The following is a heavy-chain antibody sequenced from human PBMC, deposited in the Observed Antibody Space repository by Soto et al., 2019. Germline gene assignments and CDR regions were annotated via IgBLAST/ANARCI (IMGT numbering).Heavy chain of an antibody. D-gene: IGHD3-3*01. CDR1: GGSFSGYY. V-gene: IGHV4-34*01. CDR3: ARETPITIFGVSTNWFDP. Sequence: PSETLSLTCAVYGGSFSGYYWSWIRQPPGKGLEWIGEINHSGSTNYNPSLKSRVTISVDTSKNQFSLKLSSVTAADTAVYYCARETPITIFGVSTNWFDPWGQGTLVTVSS. CDR2: INHSGST. J-gene: IGHJ5*02.